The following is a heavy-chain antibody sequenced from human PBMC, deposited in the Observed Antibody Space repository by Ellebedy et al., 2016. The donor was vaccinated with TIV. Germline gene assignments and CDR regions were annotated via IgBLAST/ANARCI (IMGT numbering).Heavy chain of an antibody. Sequence: GESLKISCAASGFTFSNNSMNWVRQAPGKGLEWVSYISSTGTTIYYADSVKGRFTLSRDNAKISLYLQMNSLTAEDTAVYYCASGAYDIWGQGTMVTVSS. J-gene: IGHJ3*02. CDR1: GFTFSNNS. CDR3: ASGAYDI. CDR2: ISSTGTTI. V-gene: IGHV3-48*04.